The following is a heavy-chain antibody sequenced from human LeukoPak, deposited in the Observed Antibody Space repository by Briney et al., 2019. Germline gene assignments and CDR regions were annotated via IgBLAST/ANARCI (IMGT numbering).Heavy chain of an antibody. J-gene: IGHJ2*01. CDR2: IHYSVST. Sequence: SETLSLTCTVSGGSISSGGYYWSWIRQHPGKGLEWIGYIHYSVSTYYNPSLKSRVTISVDTSKNQFSLKLSSVTAADTAVYYCARQPFYWYFDLWGRGTLVTVS. CDR3: ARQPFYWYFDL. V-gene: IGHV4-31*03. CDR1: GGSISSGGYY. D-gene: IGHD6-13*01.